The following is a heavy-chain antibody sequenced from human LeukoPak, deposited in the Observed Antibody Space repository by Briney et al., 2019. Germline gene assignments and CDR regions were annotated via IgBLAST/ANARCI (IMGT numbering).Heavy chain of an antibody. CDR1: GFTFSSYA. J-gene: IGHJ3*02. Sequence: PGGSLRLSCAASGFTFSSYAMSWVRQAPGKGLEWIGSIYYSGSTYYNPSLKSRVTISVDTSKNQFSLKLSSVTAADTAVYYCARREVRGSYDAFDIWGQGTMVTVSS. CDR2: IYYSGST. D-gene: IGHD1-26*01. V-gene: IGHV4-39*01. CDR3: ARREVRGSYDAFDI.